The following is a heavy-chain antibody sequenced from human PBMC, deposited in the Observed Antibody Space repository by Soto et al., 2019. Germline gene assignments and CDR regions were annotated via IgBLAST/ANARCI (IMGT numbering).Heavy chain of an antibody. Sequence: GGSLRLSCEASGYTFGSYAMRSVRQAPGKGLEWVSAISGCGGSTYYADSVKGRFTISRDNSNNTLYLQMQSLRAEDTAVYYCAKDGLGDVYDYVRGSYSGLPAPQSSFIDYWGQGILVTDSS. V-gene: IGHV3-23*01. CDR1: GYTFGSYA. D-gene: IGHD3-16*01. J-gene: IGHJ4*02. CDR3: AKDGLGDVYDYVRGSYSGLPAPQSSFIDY. CDR2: ISGCGGST.